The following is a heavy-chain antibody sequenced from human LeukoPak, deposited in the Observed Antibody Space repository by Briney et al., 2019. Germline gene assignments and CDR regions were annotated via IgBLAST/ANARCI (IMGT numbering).Heavy chain of an antibody. J-gene: IGHJ3*02. Sequence: GRSLRLSCAASGFTFSSYAMHWVRQAPGKGLEWVAVISYDGSNKYYADSVKGRFTISRDNSKNTLYLQMNSLRAEDTAVYYCARVSRRPGSIVVVTGHDAFDIWGQGTMVTVSS. CDR2: ISYDGSNK. V-gene: IGHV3-30-3*01. CDR3: ARVSRRPGSIVVVTGHDAFDI. D-gene: IGHD2-21*02. CDR1: GFTFSSYA.